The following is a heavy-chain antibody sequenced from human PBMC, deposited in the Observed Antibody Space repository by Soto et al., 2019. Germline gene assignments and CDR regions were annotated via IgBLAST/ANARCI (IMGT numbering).Heavy chain of an antibody. CDR2: ISGSGDST. V-gene: IGHV3-23*01. D-gene: IGHD6-19*01. CDR1: GFTFSSYA. J-gene: IGHJ1*01. Sequence: EVQLLESGGGLVQPGGSLRLSCAASGFTFSSYAMSWVRQAPGKGLEWVSGISGSGDSTYYADSVKGRFTISRDNSXNXLYLQMTSLRAEDTAVYYCAKGVPGIAVAGTGYFQHWGQGTLVTVSS. CDR3: AKGVPGIAVAGTGYFQH.